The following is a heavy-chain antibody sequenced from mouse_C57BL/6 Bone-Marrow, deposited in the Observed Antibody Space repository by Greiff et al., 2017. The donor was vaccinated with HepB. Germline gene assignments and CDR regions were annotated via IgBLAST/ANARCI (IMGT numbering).Heavy chain of an antibody. CDR1: GYTFTSYW. D-gene: IGHD2-4*01. J-gene: IGHJ4*01. V-gene: IGHV1-52*01. Sequence: VQLQQPGAELVRPGSSVKLSCKASGYTFTSYWMHWVKQRPIQGLEWIGNIDPSDSETHYNQKFKDKATLTVDKSSSTAYMQLSSLTSEDSAVYYCASSEYDVDYAMDYWGQVTSVTVSS. CDR2: IDPSDSET. CDR3: ASSEYDVDYAMDY.